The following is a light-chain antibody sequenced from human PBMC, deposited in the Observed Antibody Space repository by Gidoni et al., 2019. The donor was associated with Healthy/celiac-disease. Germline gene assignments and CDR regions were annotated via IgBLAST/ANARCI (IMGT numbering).Light chain of an antibody. CDR2: AAS. Sequence: DIQMTQSPSSLSASVGDRVTITCQASQSISSYLNWYQQKPGKAPKLLIYAASSLQSGVPSRFSGSGSGTDFTLTISSLQPEDFATYYCQQSYSTPPNTFGQGTKLEIK. CDR3: QQSYSTPPNT. J-gene: IGKJ2*01. CDR1: QSISSY. V-gene: IGKV1-39*01.